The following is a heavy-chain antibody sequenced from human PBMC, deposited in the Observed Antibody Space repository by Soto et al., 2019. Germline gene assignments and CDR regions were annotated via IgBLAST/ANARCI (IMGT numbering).Heavy chain of an antibody. CDR1: GHTFTSNG. V-gene: IGHV1-18*01. D-gene: IGHD6-13*01. CDR3: VKDRDTNSWPSRDV. J-gene: IGHJ6*02. CDR2: VSAKNGDT. Sequence: QVHLVQSGAEVKRPGASVKVSCKASGHTFTSNGISWVRQASGQGLEWMGWVSAKNGDTNYAQKFQGRVIMTTDTSTTTAYMELRSLRSDDTAVYYCVKDRDTNSWPSRDVWGQGTTVTVSS.